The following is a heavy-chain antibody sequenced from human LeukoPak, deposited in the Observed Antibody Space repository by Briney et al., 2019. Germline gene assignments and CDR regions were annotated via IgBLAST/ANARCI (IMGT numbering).Heavy chain of an antibody. D-gene: IGHD5-24*01. J-gene: IGHJ4*02. V-gene: IGHV3-23*01. CDR2: ISGSGGST. Sequence: HPGGSLRLSCAASGFTFSSYAMSWVRQAPGKGLEWVSAISGSGGSTYYADSVKGRFTISRDNSKNTLYLQMNSLRAEDTAVYYCAKAMASTIKGDYWGQGTLVTVSS. CDR3: AKAMASTIKGDY. CDR1: GFTFSSYA.